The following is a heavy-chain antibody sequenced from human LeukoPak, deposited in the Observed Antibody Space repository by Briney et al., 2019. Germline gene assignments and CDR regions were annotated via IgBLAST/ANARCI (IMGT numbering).Heavy chain of an antibody. Sequence: ASVKVSCKASGYTFTSYGISWVRQAPGQGLEWMGWISAYNGNTNYAQKLQSRVTMTTDTSTSTAYMELRSLRSDDTAVYYCARVVVTAAGTLSAFDIWGQGTMVTVSS. J-gene: IGHJ3*02. D-gene: IGHD6-13*01. CDR2: ISAYNGNT. CDR1: GYTFTSYG. CDR3: ARVVVTAAGTLSAFDI. V-gene: IGHV1-18*01.